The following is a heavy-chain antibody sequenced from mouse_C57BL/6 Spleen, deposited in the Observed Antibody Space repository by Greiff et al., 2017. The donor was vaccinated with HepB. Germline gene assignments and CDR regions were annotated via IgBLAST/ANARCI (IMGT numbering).Heavy chain of an antibody. CDR3: ARREYYGSSYHWYFDV. J-gene: IGHJ1*03. V-gene: IGHV1-80*01. Sequence: VQLQQSGAELVKPGASVKISCKASGYAFSSYWMNWVKQRPGKGLEWIGQIYPGDGDTNYNGKFKGKATLTADKSSSTAYMQLSSLTSEDAAVYFGARREYYGSSYHWYFDVWGTGTTVTVSS. CDR1: GYAFSSYW. CDR2: IYPGDGDT. D-gene: IGHD1-1*01.